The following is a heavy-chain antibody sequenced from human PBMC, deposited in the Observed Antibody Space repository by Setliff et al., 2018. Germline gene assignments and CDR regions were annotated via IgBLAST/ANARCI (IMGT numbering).Heavy chain of an antibody. V-gene: IGHV4-59*11. Sequence: SETLSLTCTVSGGSISSQDWSWIRQPPGKGLEWIGYVYSSGITDYNPSLKSRVTMSVDTSKNQFSLKLSSVTAADTAVYYCARETTAWGYVDTAMVTFIDQWGQGTLVTVSS. D-gene: IGHD5-18*01. CDR2: VYSSGIT. CDR3: ARETTAWGYVDTAMVTFIDQ. CDR1: GGSISSQD. J-gene: IGHJ4*02.